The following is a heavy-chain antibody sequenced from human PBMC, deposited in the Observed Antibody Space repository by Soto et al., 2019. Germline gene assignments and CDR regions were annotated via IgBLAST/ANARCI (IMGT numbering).Heavy chain of an antibody. CDR3: ARSHGSSTSLEIYNYYYYGMDV. Sequence: QVQLVQSGAESNKPGSSVKVSCKASGGTFSSYAISWVRQAPGQGLEWMGGIIPISGTANYAQKFQGRVTITADESTSTAFMELSSLRSEDTAVYYCARSHGSSTSLEIYNYYYYGMDVWGQGTTVTVPS. V-gene: IGHV1-69*01. CDR1: GGTFSSYA. J-gene: IGHJ6*02. CDR2: IIPISGTA. D-gene: IGHD2-2*01.